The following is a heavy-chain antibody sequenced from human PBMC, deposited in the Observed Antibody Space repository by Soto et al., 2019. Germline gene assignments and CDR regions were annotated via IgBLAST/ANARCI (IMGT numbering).Heavy chain of an antibody. Sequence: QVQLQESGPGLVKPSQTLSLTCTVSGGSISSGGYYWSWIRQHPGKGLQWIGYIYYSGSTYYNPSLTSRLTISVDTSKNQFSLKLSSVTAADTAVYYCARVRSIAARFDYWGQGTLVTVSS. V-gene: IGHV4-31*03. CDR1: GGSISSGGYY. CDR2: IYYSGST. D-gene: IGHD6-6*01. J-gene: IGHJ4*02. CDR3: ARVRSIAARFDY.